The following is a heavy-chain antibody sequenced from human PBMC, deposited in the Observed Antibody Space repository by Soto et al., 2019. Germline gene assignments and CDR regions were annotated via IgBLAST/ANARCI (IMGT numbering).Heavy chain of an antibody. D-gene: IGHD3-16*01. CDR1: GFSLSSKGMR. CDR3: ARSPGGFTVATYFFDY. CDR2: IDWDDDK. Sequence: SGPTLVNPTQTLTLTCTFSGFSLSSKGMRVSWIRQPPGKALEWLARIDWDDDKFYSPSLRTRLAISKGTSKNQVVLTMTNVDPMDTATYYCARSPGGFTVATYFFDYWGQGTLVTVSS. J-gene: IGHJ4*02. V-gene: IGHV2-70*04.